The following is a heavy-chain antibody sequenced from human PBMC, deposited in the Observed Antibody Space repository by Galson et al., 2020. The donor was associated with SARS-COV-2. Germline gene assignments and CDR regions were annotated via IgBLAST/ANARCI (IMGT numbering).Heavy chain of an antibody. CDR2: ISSSSSYI. J-gene: IGHJ4*02. CDR1: GFTFSSYS. V-gene: IGHV3-21*01. CDR3: ASGKRITIFGVVTLDTIFDY. Sequence: GSLKISCAASGFTFSSYSMNWVRQAPGKGLEWVSSISSSSSYIYYADSVKGRFTISRDNAKNSLYLQMNSLRAEDTAVYYCASGKRITIFGVVTLDTIFDYWGQGTLVTVSS. D-gene: IGHD3-3*01.